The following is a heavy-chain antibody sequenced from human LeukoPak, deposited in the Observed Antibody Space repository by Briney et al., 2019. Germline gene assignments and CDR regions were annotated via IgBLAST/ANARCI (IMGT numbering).Heavy chain of an antibody. CDR1: GDSISTTNYY. D-gene: IGHD3-10*01. J-gene: IGHJ5*02. CDR3: ARHYGP. Sequence: SETLSLTCAVSGDSISTTNYYWAWFRQPPGKGLDWIGSLYYDGRTYYNPSLKSRVTISVDTSKNQFSLKLNSVTAADTAVYYCARHYGPWGQGTLVTVSS. CDR2: LYYDGRT. V-gene: IGHV4-39*01.